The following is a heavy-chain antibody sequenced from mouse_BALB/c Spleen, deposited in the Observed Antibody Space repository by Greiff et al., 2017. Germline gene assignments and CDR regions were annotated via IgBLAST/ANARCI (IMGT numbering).Heavy chain of an antibody. J-gene: IGHJ2*01. V-gene: IGHV1-54*01. CDR2: INPGSGGT. CDR1: GYAFTNYL. CDR3: ARGTGTRGFDY. D-gene: IGHD4-1*01. Sequence: VQLQQSGAELVRPGTSVKVSCKASGYAFTNYLIEWVKQRPGQGLEWIGVINPGSGGTNYNEKFKGKATLTADNSSSTAYMELRSLTSEDSAVYYCARGTGTRGFDYWGQGTTLTVSS.